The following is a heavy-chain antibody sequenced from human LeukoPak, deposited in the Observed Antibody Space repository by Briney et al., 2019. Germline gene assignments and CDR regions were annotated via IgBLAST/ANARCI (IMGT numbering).Heavy chain of an antibody. D-gene: IGHD1-26*01. CDR2: IIPIFGTA. J-gene: IGHJ6*03. Sequence: SVKVSCEASGGTFSSYAISWVRQAPGQGLEWMGGIIPIFGTANYAQKFQGRVTITTDESTSTAYMELSSLRSEDTAVYYCARVRGSYTTYYYYYYMDVWGKGTTVTVSS. V-gene: IGHV1-69*05. CDR1: GGTFSSYA. CDR3: ARVRGSYTTYYYYYYMDV.